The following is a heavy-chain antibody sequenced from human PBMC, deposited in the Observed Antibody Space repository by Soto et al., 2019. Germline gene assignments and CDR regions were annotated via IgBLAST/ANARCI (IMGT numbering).Heavy chain of an antibody. J-gene: IGHJ4*02. CDR3: AKNLQQVVGHFYFDY. Sequence: DVQLLESGGRLVQPGGSLRLSSTVSGFTFSSYGMSWVRQAPGKGLEWVSLISGSGGNTYYADSVKGRFTISRDNSKNTLYLQMNSLRDEDTAVYYCAKNLQQVVGHFYFDYWGQGTLVTVSS. D-gene: IGHD6-13*01. CDR1: GFTFSSYG. CDR2: ISGSGGNT. V-gene: IGHV3-23*01.